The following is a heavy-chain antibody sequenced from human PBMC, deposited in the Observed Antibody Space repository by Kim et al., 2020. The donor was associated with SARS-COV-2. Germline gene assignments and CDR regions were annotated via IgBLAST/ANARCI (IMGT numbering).Heavy chain of an antibody. CDR1: GGTFSSYA. V-gene: IGHV1-69*13. CDR3: ARGQVRDYYDSSGPADYFDY. J-gene: IGHJ4*02. Sequence: SVKVSCKASGGTFSSYAISWVRQAPGQGLEWMGGIIPIFGTANYTQKFQGRVTITADESTSTAYMELSSLRSEDTAVYYCARGQVRDYYDSSGPADYFDYWGQGTLVTVSS. D-gene: IGHD3-22*01. CDR2: IIPIFGTA.